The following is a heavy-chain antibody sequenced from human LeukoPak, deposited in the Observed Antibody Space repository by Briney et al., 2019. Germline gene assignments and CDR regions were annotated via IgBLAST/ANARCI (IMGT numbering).Heavy chain of an antibody. CDR1: GGTFSSYA. Sequence: ASVKVSCKASGGTFSSYAISWVRQAPGQGLEWMGGIIPIFGTANYAQKFQGRVTITADESTSTAYMELSSLRSEDTAVYYCARSGTIFGVVTLRTWGQGTLVTVSS. J-gene: IGHJ5*02. V-gene: IGHV1-69*01. CDR3: ARSGTIFGVVTLRT. D-gene: IGHD3-3*01. CDR2: IIPIFGTA.